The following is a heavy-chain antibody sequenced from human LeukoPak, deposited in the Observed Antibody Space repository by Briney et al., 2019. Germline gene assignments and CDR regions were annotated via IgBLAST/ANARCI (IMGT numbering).Heavy chain of an antibody. Sequence: GGTLRLSCAASGFTFSSYGMSWVRQAPGKGLEWVSAISGSGGSTYYADSVKGRFTISRDNSKNTLYLQMNSLRAEDTAVYYCAKGTMPRGFDPWGQGTLVIVSS. CDR2: ISGSGGST. J-gene: IGHJ5*02. D-gene: IGHD2-2*01. V-gene: IGHV3-23*01. CDR1: GFTFSSYG. CDR3: AKGTMPRGFDP.